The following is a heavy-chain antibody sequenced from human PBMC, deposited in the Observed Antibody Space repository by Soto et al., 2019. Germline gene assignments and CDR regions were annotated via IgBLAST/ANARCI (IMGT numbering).Heavy chain of an antibody. CDR2: ISAHNGNT. CDR3: ARGRYGDY. D-gene: IGHD1-1*01. CDR1: GYTFTSYG. J-gene: IGHJ4*02. Sequence: QVHLVQSGAEVKKPGASVKVSCKASGYTFTSYGITWVRQAPGQGLEWMGWISAHNGNTDYAQNLQGRVIVTGDTSTITAYMGLRSLRSDDTAVYYCARGRYGDYWGQGALVTVSS. V-gene: IGHV1-18*01.